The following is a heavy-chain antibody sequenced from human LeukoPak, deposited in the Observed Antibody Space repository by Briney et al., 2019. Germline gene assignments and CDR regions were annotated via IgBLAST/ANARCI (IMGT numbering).Heavy chain of an antibody. V-gene: IGHV1-69*13. D-gene: IGHD2-21*02. CDR3: ARGGGAYCGGDCYSLLDY. Sequence: ASVKVSCKASGGTFNTYAISWVRQAPGQGLEWMGGIIPIFGTANYAQKFQGRVTITADESTSTAYMELSSLRSEDTAVYYCARGGGAYCGGDCYSLLDYWGQGTLVTVSS. CDR2: IIPIFGTA. J-gene: IGHJ4*02. CDR1: GGTFNTYA.